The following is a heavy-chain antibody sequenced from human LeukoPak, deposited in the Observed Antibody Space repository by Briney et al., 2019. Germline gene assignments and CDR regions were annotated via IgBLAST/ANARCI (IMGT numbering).Heavy chain of an antibody. CDR2: IYYSGST. CDR1: GGSISSYY. J-gene: IGHJ4*02. CDR3: ARSSYYDILTGLDY. Sequence: PSETLSLTCTVSGGSISSYYWSWIRQPPGKGLEWIGYIYYSGSTNYNPSLKSRVTISVDTSKNQFSLKLSSVTAADTAVYYRARSSYYDILTGLDYWGQGTLVTVSS. V-gene: IGHV4-59*08. D-gene: IGHD3-9*01.